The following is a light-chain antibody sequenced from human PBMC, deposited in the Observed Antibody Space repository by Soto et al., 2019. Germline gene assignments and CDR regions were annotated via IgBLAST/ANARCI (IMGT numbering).Light chain of an antibody. V-gene: IGKV2D-29*01. CDR2: EVS. CDR1: QSRLHSNGKTY. CDR3: MQTIQVPSIA. Sequence: EIVMSKSPLSLSATPGHPASISCKSIQSRLHSNGKTYLYWYVQKSGQPPKLLIYEVSNRFSGVSERSSGSGAGTDFTLKISRVEAEDVGVYYCMQTIQVPSIAFGQGTLLEIK. J-gene: IGKJ5*01.